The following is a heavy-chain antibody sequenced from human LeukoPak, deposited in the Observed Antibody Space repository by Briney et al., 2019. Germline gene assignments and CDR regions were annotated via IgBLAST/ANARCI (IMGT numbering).Heavy chain of an antibody. Sequence: SETLSLTCTVSGGSISSYYWSWIRQPPGKGLERIGYIYYSGNTNYNPSLKSRVTLSADTSKNQFSLKLTSVTAADTAVYYCASGHRGAGMTKTTPFDYWGQGTLVTVSS. CDR1: GGSISSYY. V-gene: IGHV4-59*01. CDR2: IYYSGNT. D-gene: IGHD1-14*01. CDR3: ASGHRGAGMTKTTPFDY. J-gene: IGHJ4*02.